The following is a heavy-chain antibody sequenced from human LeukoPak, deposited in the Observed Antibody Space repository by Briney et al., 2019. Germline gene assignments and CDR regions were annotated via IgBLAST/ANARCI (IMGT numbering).Heavy chain of an antibody. J-gene: IGHJ4*02. D-gene: IGHD3-10*01. Sequence: GGSLRLSCAASGFTFSNYWMTWVRQAPGKGLQWVASIRQDANVKYYVDSVKGRFTISRDNAENSLYLQMSSLRAEDSAVYYCARWVQDSGIYYIASWGQGSLVTVSS. V-gene: IGHV3-7*01. CDR3: ARWVQDSGIYYIAS. CDR1: GFTFSNYW. CDR2: IRQDANVK.